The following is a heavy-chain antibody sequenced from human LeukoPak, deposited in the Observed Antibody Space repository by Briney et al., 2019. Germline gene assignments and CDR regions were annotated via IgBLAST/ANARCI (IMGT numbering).Heavy chain of an antibody. CDR2: MKSKTDGGTT. D-gene: IGHD2-15*01. CDR1: GLTFSNAW. CDR3: TTGYCSGGPCYSSFRFDY. Sequence: RGSLRLSCAVSGLTFSNAWMSWVGQAPGKWLEWVSRMKSKTDGGTTDYAAPVKGKFTISRDDSKNTLYLQMNSLKTEDTAVYYCTTGYCSGGPCYSSFRFDYWGQGILVTVSS. J-gene: IGHJ4*02. V-gene: IGHV3-15*01.